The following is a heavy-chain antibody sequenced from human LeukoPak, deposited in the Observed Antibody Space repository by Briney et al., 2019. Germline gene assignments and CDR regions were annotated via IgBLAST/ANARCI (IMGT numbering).Heavy chain of an antibody. CDR1: GFTFSSYA. D-gene: IGHD2-2*01. Sequence: GGSLRLSCAASGFTFSSYAMSWVRQAPGKGLEWVSAISGSGGSTYYADSVKGRFTISRDNSKNTLYLQMNSLRAEDTAVYYCAKDKSSTRVVVPAAEYWGQGTLITVSS. CDR2: ISGSGGST. J-gene: IGHJ4*02. CDR3: AKDKSSTRVVVPAAEY. V-gene: IGHV3-23*01.